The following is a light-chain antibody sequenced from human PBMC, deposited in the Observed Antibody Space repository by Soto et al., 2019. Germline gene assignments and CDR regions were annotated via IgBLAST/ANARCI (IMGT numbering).Light chain of an antibody. CDR2: DAS. CDR3: QQYNSYSLYT. J-gene: IGKJ2*01. Sequence: DIQMTQSPSTLSASVGDRVTITCRASQSISSWLAWYQQKPGKAPKLLIYDASSLESGVPSRFSGSGSGTEFTLTISSLQPDDFATYYCQQYNSYSLYTFGQVTKLEIK. V-gene: IGKV1-5*01. CDR1: QSISSW.